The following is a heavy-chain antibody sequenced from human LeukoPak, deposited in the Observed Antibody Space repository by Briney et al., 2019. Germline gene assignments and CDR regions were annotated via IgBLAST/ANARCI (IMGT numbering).Heavy chain of an antibody. CDR3: ARASGSYGSGSYYYYGMDV. CDR1: GYSISSGYY. J-gene: IGHJ6*04. CDR2: IFHSGST. V-gene: IGHV4-38-2*01. Sequence: SETLSLTCAVSGYSISSGYYWGWIRQPPGKGLEWIGSIFHSGSTYYNPSLKSRVNMSVDTSKNQISLKLSSVTAADTAVYYCARASGSYGSGSYYYYGMDVWGKGTAVTVSS. D-gene: IGHD3-10*01.